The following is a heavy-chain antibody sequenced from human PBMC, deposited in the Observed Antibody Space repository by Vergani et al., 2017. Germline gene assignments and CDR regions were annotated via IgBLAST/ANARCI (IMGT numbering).Heavy chain of an antibody. CDR2: ISGSGGST. Sequence: EVQLLESGGGLVQPGGSLRPSCAASGFTFSSYAMSWVRQAPGKGLEWVSAISGSGGSTYYADSVKGRFTISRDNSKNTLYLQMNSLRAEDTAVYYCAKLVNYDFWSGYDTFDYWGQGTLVTVSS. CDR3: AKLVNYDFWSGYDTFDY. D-gene: IGHD3-3*01. V-gene: IGHV3-23*01. J-gene: IGHJ4*02. CDR1: GFTFSSYA.